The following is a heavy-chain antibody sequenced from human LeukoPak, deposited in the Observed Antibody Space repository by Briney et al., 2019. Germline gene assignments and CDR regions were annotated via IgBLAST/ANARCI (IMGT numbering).Heavy chain of an antibody. J-gene: IGHJ4*02. V-gene: IGHV1-2*02. CDR1: GYTFTGYY. CDR2: INPNSGGT. D-gene: IGHD2-8*01. Sequence: ASVKVSCKASGYTFTGYYMNWVRQAPGQGLEWMGWINPNSGGTNYAQKFQGRVTMTRDTSTSTAYMELSRLRSDDTAVYYCARHAVLMVYAPEGHFAYWGQGTLVTVSS. CDR3: ARHAVLMVYAPEGHFAY.